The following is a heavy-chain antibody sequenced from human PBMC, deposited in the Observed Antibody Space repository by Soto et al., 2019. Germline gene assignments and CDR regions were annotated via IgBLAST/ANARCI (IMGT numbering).Heavy chain of an antibody. V-gene: IGHV3-7*04. CDR3: AGGGGNFDQ. Sequence: EVQLVESGGGLVQPGGSLRLTCAASGFTLSGYWMSWVRQAPGKGLEWVANVKQDGSNKYYVDSVKGRFTIPRDNAKNFLYVQMDGLRVEGPAWCDCAGGGGNFDQWGQGTLVTVSS. CDR2: VKQDGSNK. J-gene: IGHJ4*02. D-gene: IGHD3-16*01. CDR1: GFTLSGYW.